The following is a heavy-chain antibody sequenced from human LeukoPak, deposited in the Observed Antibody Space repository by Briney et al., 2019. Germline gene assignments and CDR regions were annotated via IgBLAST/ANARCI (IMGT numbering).Heavy chain of an antibody. CDR3: ARGVTIFGVDDGDY. J-gene: IGHJ4*02. D-gene: IGHD3-3*01. CDR2: ISSSSSTI. Sequence: GSLRLSFSASGFTFSSYSMNWVRQAPGKGVELVSYISSSSSTIYYADSVKGRFTIYRDNAKNSLYMQMNRLRAEATAVYYCARGVTIFGVDDGDYWGQGTLVTVSS. V-gene: IGHV3-48*04. CDR1: GFTFSSYS.